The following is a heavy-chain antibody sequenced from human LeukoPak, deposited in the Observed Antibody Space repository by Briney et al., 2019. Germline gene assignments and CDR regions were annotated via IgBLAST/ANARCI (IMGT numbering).Heavy chain of an antibody. CDR2: TSWNSGSI. CDR3: AKDLRERVSGMDV. D-gene: IGHD3-16*01. Sequence: ALGLSCAASGFTFDDYAMHWVRQAPGKGLEWVSSTSWNSGSIGYADSVKGRFTISRDNAKKSLYLQMNSLRAEDTALYYCAKDLRERVSGMDVWGQGTTVTVSS. CDR1: GFTFDDYA. V-gene: IGHV3-9*01. J-gene: IGHJ6*02.